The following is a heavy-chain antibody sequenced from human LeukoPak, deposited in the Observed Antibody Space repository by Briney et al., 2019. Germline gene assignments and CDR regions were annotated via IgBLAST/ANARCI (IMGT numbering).Heavy chain of an antibody. CDR2: ISAYNGNT. Sequence: ASAKVSCKASGYTFTSYGISWVRQAPGQGLEWMGWISAYNGNTNYAQKLQGRVTMTTDTSTSTAYMELRSLRSDDTAVYYCARAPSSWYLYYFDYWGQGTLVTVSS. CDR1: GYTFTSYG. V-gene: IGHV1-18*01. D-gene: IGHD6-13*01. CDR3: ARAPSSWYLYYFDY. J-gene: IGHJ4*02.